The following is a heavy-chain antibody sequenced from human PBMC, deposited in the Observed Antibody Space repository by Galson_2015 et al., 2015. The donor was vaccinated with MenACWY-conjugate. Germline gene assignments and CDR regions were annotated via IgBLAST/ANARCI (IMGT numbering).Heavy chain of an antibody. CDR2: ISWNSGSI. Sequence: SLRLSCAASGFTFDDYAMHWVRHPPGKGPEWVSGISWNSGSIGYADSVKGRFTISRDNAKRSLYLQMNSLRAEDTAFYYCAKILGSSFWGNTDVWGQGTTVTVSS. J-gene: IGHJ6*02. V-gene: IGHV3-9*01. D-gene: IGHD3-16*01. CDR1: GFTFDDYA. CDR3: AKILGSSFWGNTDV.